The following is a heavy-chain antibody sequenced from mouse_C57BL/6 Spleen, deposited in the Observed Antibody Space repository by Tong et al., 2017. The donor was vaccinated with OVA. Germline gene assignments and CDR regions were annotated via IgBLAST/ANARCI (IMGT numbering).Heavy chain of an antibody. CDR1: GFSLTSYG. J-gene: IGHJ4*01. CDR3: ARGYDGYRYAMYY. Sequence: VQLKESGPGLVAPSQSLSITCTVSGFSLTSYGVHWVRQPPGKGLEWLGVIWAGGSTNYNSALMSRLSISKDNSKSQVFLKMNSLQTDDTAMYYCARGYDGYRYAMYYWGQGTSVTVSS. CDR2: IWAGGST. V-gene: IGHV2-9*02. D-gene: IGHD2-3*01.